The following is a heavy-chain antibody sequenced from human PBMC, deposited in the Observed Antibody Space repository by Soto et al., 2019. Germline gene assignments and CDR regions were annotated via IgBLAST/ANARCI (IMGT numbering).Heavy chain of an antibody. J-gene: IGHJ5*02. D-gene: IGHD3-9*01. CDR2: ISESGGGT. Sequence: GGSLRLSCAASGFTLSKYALSWGRQAPGEGLEVVSAISESGGGTYYADSVKGRFTISRDNSKNTLYLQMNSLRAEDTALYYCAILPTGYPNWFGPWGQGTLVTVSS. CDR1: GFTLSKYA. CDR3: AILPTGYPNWFGP. V-gene: IGHV3-23*01.